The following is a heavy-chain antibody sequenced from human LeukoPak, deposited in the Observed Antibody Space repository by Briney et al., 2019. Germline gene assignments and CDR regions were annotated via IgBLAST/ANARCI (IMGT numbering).Heavy chain of an antibody. CDR2: ISGSGGST. Sequence: GGSLRLSCAASGFTFTSFLISWVRQAPGKGLEWVSGISGSGGSTYYADSVKGRFTISRDNSKNTLYLEMNSLRVEDTALYYCERGRLYGMDVWGQGTTVTVSS. J-gene: IGHJ6*02. V-gene: IGHV3-23*01. CDR1: GFTFTSFL. CDR3: ERGRLYGMDV.